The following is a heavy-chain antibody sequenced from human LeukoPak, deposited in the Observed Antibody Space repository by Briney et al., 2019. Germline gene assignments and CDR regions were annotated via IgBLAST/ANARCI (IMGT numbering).Heavy chain of an antibody. CDR1: GGSISSGGYS. Sequence: NASETLSLTCAVSGGSISSGGYSWSWIRQPPGKGLEWIGYIYHSGSTYYNPSLESRVTISVDTSKNQFSLKLSPVTAADTAVYYCARDLASVRKPYFDYWGQGTLVTVSS. J-gene: IGHJ4*02. CDR2: IYHSGST. CDR3: ARDLASVRKPYFDY. V-gene: IGHV4-30-2*01. D-gene: IGHD5/OR15-5a*01.